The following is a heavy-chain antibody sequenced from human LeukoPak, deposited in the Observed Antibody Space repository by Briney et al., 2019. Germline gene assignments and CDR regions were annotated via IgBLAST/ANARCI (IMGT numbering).Heavy chain of an antibody. Sequence: GGSLRLSCTASGFTYKSYAMNWVRQAPGKGLEWVSGIGAGGTFTYYADSVKGRFTIFRDKYSNTLYLQMNTLRGEDTGVYYCAIYADYGGSWPLDYWGQGTLVTVSS. CDR3: AIYADYGGSWPLDY. V-gene: IGHV3-23*01. CDR2: IGAGGTFT. J-gene: IGHJ4*02. CDR1: GFTYKSYA. D-gene: IGHD2-15*01.